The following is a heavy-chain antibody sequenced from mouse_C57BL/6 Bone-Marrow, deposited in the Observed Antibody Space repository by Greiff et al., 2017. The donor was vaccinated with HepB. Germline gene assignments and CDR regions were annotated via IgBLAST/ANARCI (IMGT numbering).Heavy chain of an antibody. CDR1: GFNIKDDY. Sequence: EVKLMESGAELVRPGASVKLSCTASGFNIKDDYMHWVKQRPEQGLEWIGWIDPENGDTEYASKFQGKATITADTSSNTAYLQLSSLTSEDTAVYYCTLITTKGYYFDYWGQGTTLTVSS. V-gene: IGHV14-4*01. CDR3: TLITTKGYYFDY. D-gene: IGHD2-4*01. CDR2: IDPENGDT. J-gene: IGHJ2*01.